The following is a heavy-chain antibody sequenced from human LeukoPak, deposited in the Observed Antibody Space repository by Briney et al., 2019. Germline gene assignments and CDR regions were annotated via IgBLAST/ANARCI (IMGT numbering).Heavy chain of an antibody. D-gene: IGHD6-6*01. J-gene: IGHJ3*02. CDR1: GFTFSSYW. V-gene: IGHV3-7*01. CDR3: ARSTHISSSGRGGAFDI. Sequence: GGSLRLSCAASGFTFSSYWMSWVRQAPGKGLEWVANIKQDGSEKYYVDSVKGRFTISRDNAKNSLYLQMNSLRAEDTAVYYCARSTHISSSGRGGAFDIWGQGTMVTVSS. CDR2: IKQDGSEK.